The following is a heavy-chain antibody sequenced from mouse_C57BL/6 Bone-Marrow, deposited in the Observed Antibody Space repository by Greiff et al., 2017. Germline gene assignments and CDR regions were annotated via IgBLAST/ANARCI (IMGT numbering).Heavy chain of an antibody. D-gene: IGHD2-4*01. CDR3: ARRRHYDEEFAY. J-gene: IGHJ3*01. CDR1: GYTFTSYW. CDR2: IAPSDSYT. V-gene: IGHV1-59*01. Sequence: QVQLQQPGAELVRPGTSVKLSCKASGYTFTSYWMHWVKQRPGQGLEWIGVIAPSDSYTNYNQKFKGKATLTVDTSSSTAYMQLSSLTSEDSAVYYCARRRHYDEEFAYWGQGTLVTVSA.